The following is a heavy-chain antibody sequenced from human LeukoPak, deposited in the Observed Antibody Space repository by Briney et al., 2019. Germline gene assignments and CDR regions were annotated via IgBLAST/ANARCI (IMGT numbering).Heavy chain of an antibody. CDR3: ARSFYYGGKTTFDY. Sequence: GESLKISCKSPGYTFTTYWIGWVRQMPGKGLEWMGMLYPGDSDTRDSPSFQGQVTISADKSISTAYLQWSSLKASDTATYYCARSFYYGGKTTFDYWGQGTLVTVSS. CDR1: GYTFTTYW. D-gene: IGHD4-23*01. V-gene: IGHV5-51*01. CDR2: LYPGDSDT. J-gene: IGHJ4*02.